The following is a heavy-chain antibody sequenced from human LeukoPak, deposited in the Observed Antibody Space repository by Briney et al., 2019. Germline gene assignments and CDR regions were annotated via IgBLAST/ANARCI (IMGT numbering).Heavy chain of an antibody. V-gene: IGHV5-51*01. CDR2: IYPADSDT. CDR1: GYTFTSYW. D-gene: IGHD5-24*01. CDR3: ARHEGLAAEMATILGYYGMDV. J-gene: IGHJ6*02. Sequence: PGESLKISCKASGYTFTSYWIAWVRQMPGKGLEWMGFIYPADSDTRYSPSFQGQVTISADKSISTAYLQWSSLKASDTAMYYCARHEGLAAEMATILGYYGMDVWGQGTTVTVSS.